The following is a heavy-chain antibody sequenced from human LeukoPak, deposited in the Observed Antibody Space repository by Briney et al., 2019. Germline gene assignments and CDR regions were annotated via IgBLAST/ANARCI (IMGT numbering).Heavy chain of an antibody. J-gene: IGHJ3*02. CDR3: ARDRSGGSCYGAFDI. CDR1: GASIRSGNYY. CDR2: IYDSGST. V-gene: IGHV4-30-4*01. D-gene: IGHD2-15*01. Sequence: SETLSLTCTVSGASIRSGNYYWSWIRQPPGTGLEWIGYIYDSGSTYYNPSLKSRITISVDTSENRFSLKLSSVTATDTAVYYCARDRSGGSCYGAFDIWGQGTMVTVSS.